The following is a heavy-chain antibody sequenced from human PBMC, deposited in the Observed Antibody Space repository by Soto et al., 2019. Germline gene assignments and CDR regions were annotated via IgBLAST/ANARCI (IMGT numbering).Heavy chain of an antibody. CDR2: INPNSRVT. CDR1: GYTFTDYF. CDR3: ARVTLKAGNWLDP. Sequence: VASVKVSCKASGYTFTDYFIHCVRQAPGQGFEWMGWINPNSRVTNYAPKFQGRVTMTRDTSNSTAYMELRGLRSADTAVYYCARVTLKAGNWLDPWRQGTLVTVSS. J-gene: IGHJ5*02. V-gene: IGHV1-2*02.